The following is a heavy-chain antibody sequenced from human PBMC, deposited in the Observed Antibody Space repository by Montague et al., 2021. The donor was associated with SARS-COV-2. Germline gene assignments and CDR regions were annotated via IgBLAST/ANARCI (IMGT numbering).Heavy chain of an antibody. V-gene: IGHV4-34*01. Sequence: SETLSLTCAVYGGSVSGYDWSWIRQSPGKGLEWVGEINHNGSTNYNPSLKSRVTASVDTSKNQFSLKLSSVTAADAAVYYCARGRVEITMIAVVFAGGIYPFDYWGQGTLVTVSS. CDR2: INHNGST. D-gene: IGHD3-22*01. CDR1: GGSVSGYD. CDR3: ARGRVEITMIAVVFAGGIYPFDY. J-gene: IGHJ4*02.